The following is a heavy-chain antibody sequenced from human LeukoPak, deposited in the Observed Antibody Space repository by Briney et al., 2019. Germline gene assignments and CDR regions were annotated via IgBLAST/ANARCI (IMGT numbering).Heavy chain of an antibody. CDR1: GFTFGSHT. Sequence: GGSLRLSCAASGFTFGSHTMNWLRQAPGKGLEWLSYITSGSRSIYYADSVKGRFTISRDNARKSLYLQMNSLRDEDTALYVCARGGREEPFEYWGQGTLVTVSS. CDR3: ARGGREEPFEY. CDR2: ITSGSRSI. J-gene: IGHJ4*02. V-gene: IGHV3-48*02.